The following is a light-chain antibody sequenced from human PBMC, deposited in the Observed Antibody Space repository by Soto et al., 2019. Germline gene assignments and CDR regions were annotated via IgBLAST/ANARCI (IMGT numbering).Light chain of an antibody. CDR2: GVS. CDR1: QSVTSRY. V-gene: IGKV3D-20*02. J-gene: IGKJ5*01. CDR3: QQRSNLIT. Sequence: ENVLTQSPGTLSLSPGERATLSCRATQSVTSRYFAWYQQKPGQAPRLLIYGVSSRATDIPDRFSGSGSGTDFTLTISRLEPEDFVVYYCQQRSNLITFGQGTRLEIK.